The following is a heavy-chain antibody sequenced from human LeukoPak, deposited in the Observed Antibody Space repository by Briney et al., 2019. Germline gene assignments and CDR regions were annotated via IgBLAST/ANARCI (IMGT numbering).Heavy chain of an antibody. V-gene: IGHV3-23*01. J-gene: IGHJ4*02. Sequence: GGSLRLSCAASGFTFSNFAMSWVRQAPGKGLEWVSAISGSGGSTYYADSVKGRFTISRDNSKNTLYLQMNSLRAEDTAVYYCAKSSGYYGSSGYRNWGQGTLVTVSS. D-gene: IGHD3-22*01. CDR2: ISGSGGST. CDR3: AKSSGYYGSSGYRN. CDR1: GFTFSNFA.